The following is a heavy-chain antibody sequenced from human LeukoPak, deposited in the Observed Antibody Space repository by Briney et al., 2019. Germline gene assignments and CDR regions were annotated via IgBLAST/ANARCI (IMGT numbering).Heavy chain of an antibody. CDR1: GSTFSASD. CDR2: ISSRSSYI. CDR3: ARDDSSSGPWDY. V-gene: IGHV3-21*01. Sequence: GGSLRLSCGASGSTFSASDMHWVRQAPGKGLEWVSSISSRSSYIYYADSVKGRFTISRDNAKNSLYLQMNSLRAEDTAVYYCARDDSSSGPWDYWGQGTLVTVSS. D-gene: IGHD6-13*01. J-gene: IGHJ4*02.